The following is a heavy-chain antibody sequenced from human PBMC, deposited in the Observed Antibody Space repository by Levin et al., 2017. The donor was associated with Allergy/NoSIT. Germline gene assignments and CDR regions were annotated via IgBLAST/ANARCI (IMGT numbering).Heavy chain of an antibody. J-gene: IGHJ3*02. D-gene: IGHD3-16*01. Sequence: GESLKISCAASGFTVSSNYMSWVRQAPGKGLEWVSVIYSGGSTYYADSVKGRFTISRDNSKNTLYLQMNSLRAEDTAVYYCARALGEGAFDIWGQGTMVTVSS. CDR1: GFTVSSNY. CDR2: IYSGGST. CDR3: ARALGEGAFDI. V-gene: IGHV3-53*01.